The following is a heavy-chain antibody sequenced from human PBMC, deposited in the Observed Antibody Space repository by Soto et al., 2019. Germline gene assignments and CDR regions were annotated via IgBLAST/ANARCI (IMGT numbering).Heavy chain of an antibody. Sequence: VGSLRLACAPSRSTLGIYEMNWARQAPGKGLEWISYISPNSTTIYYSDSVKGRFTISRDNAKSSLNLQMNSLRAEDTAVYYCARAAGTLVRGVYGMDVWGQGTTVTVSS. D-gene: IGHD3-10*01. CDR2: ISPNSTTI. V-gene: IGHV3-48*03. CDR3: ARAAGTLVRGVYGMDV. J-gene: IGHJ6*02. CDR1: RSTLGIYE.